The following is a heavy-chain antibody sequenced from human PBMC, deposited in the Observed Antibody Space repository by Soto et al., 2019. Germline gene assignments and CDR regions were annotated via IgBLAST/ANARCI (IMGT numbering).Heavy chain of an antibody. CDR1: GFTFSSYG. V-gene: IGHV3-33*01. J-gene: IGHJ4*02. Sequence: SLRLSCAASGFTFSSYGMHWVRQAPGKGLEWVAVIWYDGSNKYYGDSVKGRFTISRDNSKNTLYLQMNSLRAEDTAVYYCARDVYYDSSGYPAHDWGQGTLVTVSS. CDR2: IWYDGSNK. D-gene: IGHD3-22*01. CDR3: ARDVYYDSSGYPAHD.